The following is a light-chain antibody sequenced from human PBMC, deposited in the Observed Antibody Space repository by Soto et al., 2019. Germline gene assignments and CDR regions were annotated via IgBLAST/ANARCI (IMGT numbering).Light chain of an antibody. J-gene: IGKJ3*01. CDR1: QSVSNNY. V-gene: IGKV3-20*01. CDR3: QQYNSYSPL. CDR2: GAS. Sequence: EVVLTQSPGTLSLSPGEIATLSCRASQSVSNNYLAWYQQKPGQAPRLLIYGASNRATGIPDRFSGSGSGTDFTLTISSLQPDDFATYYCQQYNSYSPLFGPGTKVDIK.